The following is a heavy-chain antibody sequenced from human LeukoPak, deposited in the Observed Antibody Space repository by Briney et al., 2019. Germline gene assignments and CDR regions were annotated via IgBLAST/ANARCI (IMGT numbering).Heavy chain of an antibody. CDR3: AKAGTTGTIYYYMDV. D-gene: IGHD1-1*01. CDR2: IRYDGSNK. CDR1: GFTFSSYE. V-gene: IGHV3-30*02. J-gene: IGHJ6*03. Sequence: GGSLRLSCAASGFTFSSYEMNWVRQAPGKGLEWVAFIRYDGSNKYYADSVKGRFTISRDNSKNTLYLQMNSLRAEDTAVYYCAKAGTTGTIYYYMDVWGKGTTVTISS.